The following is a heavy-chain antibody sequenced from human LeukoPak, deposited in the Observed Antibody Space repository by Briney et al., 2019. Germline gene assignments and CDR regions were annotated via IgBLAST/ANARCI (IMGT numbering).Heavy chain of an antibody. V-gene: IGHV3-21*01. Sequence: GGSLRLSCAASGFTFSSYSMNWVRQAPGKGLEWGSSISSSSSYIYYADSVKGRFTISRDNAKNSLYLQMNSLRAEDTAVYYSAREEGYYASGSYYSYYYMDVWGKGTPVTVSS. CDR3: AREEGYYASGSYYSYYYMDV. CDR2: ISSSSSYI. D-gene: IGHD3-10*01. J-gene: IGHJ6*03. CDR1: GFTFSSYS.